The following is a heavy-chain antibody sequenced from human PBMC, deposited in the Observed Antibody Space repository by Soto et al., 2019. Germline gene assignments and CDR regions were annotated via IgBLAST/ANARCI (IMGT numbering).Heavy chain of an antibody. CDR1: GGSFSGYY. J-gene: IGHJ5*02. V-gene: IGHV4-34*01. CDR3: ARHFRFIPLVVVAAAHNWFDP. Sequence: QVQLQQWGAGLLKPSETLSLTCAVYGGSFSGYYWSWIRQPPGKGLEWIGEINHSGSTNYNPSLKSRVTISVDTSKNQFSLKLSSVTAADTAVYYCARHFRFIPLVVVAAAHNWFDPWGQGTRVTVSS. D-gene: IGHD2-15*01. CDR2: INHSGST.